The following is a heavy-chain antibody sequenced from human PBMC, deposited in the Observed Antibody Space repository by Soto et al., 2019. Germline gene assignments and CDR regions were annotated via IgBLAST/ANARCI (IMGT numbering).Heavy chain of an antibody. Sequence: GASVKVSCKASGYTFTGYYMHWVRQAPGQGLEWMGWGGTNSAQNFRGRVTMTRDTSISTAYMELSSLSSDDTAVYYCARGRAAVGPFDYWGQGTLVTVSS. CDR3: ARGRAAVGPFDY. CDR2: GGT. V-gene: IGHV1-2*02. D-gene: IGHD6-13*01. J-gene: IGHJ4*02. CDR1: GYTFTGYY.